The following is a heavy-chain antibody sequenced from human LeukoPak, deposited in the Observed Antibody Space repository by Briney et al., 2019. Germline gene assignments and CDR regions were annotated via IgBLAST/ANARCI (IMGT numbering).Heavy chain of an antibody. D-gene: IGHD2-2*03. Sequence: ASVKVSCEASGYTFTSYDINWVRQATGQGLEWMGWMNPNSGNTGYAQKFQGRVTMTRNTSISTAYMELSSLRSEDTAVYYCARVGYCSSTSCPEGSGSPEDYWGQGTLVTVSS. CDR1: GYTFTSYD. J-gene: IGHJ4*02. CDR3: ARVGYCSSTSCPEGSGSPEDY. CDR2: MNPNSGNT. V-gene: IGHV1-8*01.